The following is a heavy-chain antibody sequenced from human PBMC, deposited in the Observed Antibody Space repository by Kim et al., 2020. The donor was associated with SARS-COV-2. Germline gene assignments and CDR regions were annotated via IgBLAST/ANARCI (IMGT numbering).Heavy chain of an antibody. Sequence: GGSLRLSCAASGFTFSSYAMSWVRQAPGKGLEWVSAISGSGVSTYYADSVKGRFTISRDNSKNTLYLQMNGLRAEDTAVYYCAKGIAAADLYYYYGMDVWGQGTTVTVSS. J-gene: IGHJ6*02. V-gene: IGHV3-23*01. CDR2: ISGSGVST. CDR3: AKGIAAADLYYYYGMDV. D-gene: IGHD6-13*01. CDR1: GFTFSSYA.